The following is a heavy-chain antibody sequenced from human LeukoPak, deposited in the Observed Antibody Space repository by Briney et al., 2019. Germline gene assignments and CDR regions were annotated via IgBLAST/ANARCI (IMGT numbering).Heavy chain of an antibody. J-gene: IGHJ4*02. D-gene: IGHD6-19*01. V-gene: IGHV3-74*01. CDR1: GFTFSSYW. CDR2: INSDGSST. Sequence: GGSLRLSCAASGFTFSSYWMHWVRQAPGKGLVWVSRINSDGSSTSYAGSVKGRFTISRDNAKNTLYLQMNSLRAEDTAVYYCARVSGWDRDCLDYWGQGTLVTVSS. CDR3: ARVSGWDRDCLDY.